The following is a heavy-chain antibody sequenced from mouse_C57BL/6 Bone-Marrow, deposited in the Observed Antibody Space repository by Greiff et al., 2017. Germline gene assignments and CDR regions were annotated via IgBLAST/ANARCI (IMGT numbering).Heavy chain of an antibody. CDR3: ASGVL. J-gene: IGHJ2*01. V-gene: IGHV5-9*01. CDR1: GFTFSSYT. Sequence: EVKLMESGGGLVKPGGSLKLSCAASGFTFSSYTMSWVRQTPEKRLEWVATISGGGGNTYYPDSVKGRCPISRDNAKNTLYLQMSSLRSEDTALYYCASGVLWGQGTTLTVSS. CDR2: ISGGGGNT.